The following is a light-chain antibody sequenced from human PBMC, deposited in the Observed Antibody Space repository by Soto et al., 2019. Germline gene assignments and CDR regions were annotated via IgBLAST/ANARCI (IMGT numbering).Light chain of an antibody. V-gene: IGLV2-23*01. Sequence: QSVLTQPASVSGCPGESITISCTGTSSDVGTYNLVTWYQQHPGRVPRLILYEGNKRPSGVSSRFSASKSGNTTSLTISGLQAEDEADYFCCSYAPSRTLLFGGGTXVTVL. J-gene: IGLJ2*01. CDR1: SSDVGTYNL. CDR2: EGN. CDR3: CSYAPSRTLL.